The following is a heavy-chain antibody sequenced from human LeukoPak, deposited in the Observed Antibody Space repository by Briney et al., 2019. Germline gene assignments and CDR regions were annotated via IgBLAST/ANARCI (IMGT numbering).Heavy chain of an antibody. CDR1: GGSISSYY. CDR2: IYYSGST. J-gene: IGHJ5*02. D-gene: IGHD6-13*01. CDR3: AREGQQLVKRRWFDP. Sequence: SETLSLTCTVSGGSISSYYWSWIRQPPGKGLEWIGYIYYSGSTNYNPSLKSRVTISVDTSKNQFSLKLSSVTAADTAVYYCAREGQQLVKRRWFDPWGQGTLVTVSS. V-gene: IGHV4-59*12.